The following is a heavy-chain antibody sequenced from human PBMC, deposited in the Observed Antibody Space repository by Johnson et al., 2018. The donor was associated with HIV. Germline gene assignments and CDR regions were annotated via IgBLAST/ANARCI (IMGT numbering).Heavy chain of an antibody. D-gene: IGHD2-15*01. CDR2: ISSDGSST. V-gene: IGHV3-74*01. CDR1: GLAFSTYW. J-gene: IGHJ3*02. CDR3: ARAKLLADDVFNM. Sequence: VQLVESGGGLVQPGGSLRLSCAASGLAFSTYWMHWVRQAPGKGLVWVSRISSDGSSTSYADSVKGRFTISRDNAKNTLYLQMNSLRAEDTAVYYCARAKLLADDVFNMWGQGTMVTVSS.